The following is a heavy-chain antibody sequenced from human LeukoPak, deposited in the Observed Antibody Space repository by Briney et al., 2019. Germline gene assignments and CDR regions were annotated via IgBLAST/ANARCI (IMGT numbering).Heavy chain of an antibody. Sequence: VSVKVSCKASGYTFTSYDINWVRQATGQGLEWMGWMNPNSGNTGYAQKFQGRVTITRNTSISTAYMELSSLRSEDTAVYYCARDAESGYDSIGYFGYWGQGTLVTVSS. J-gene: IGHJ4*02. CDR2: MNPNSGNT. V-gene: IGHV1-8*03. D-gene: IGHD5-12*01. CDR3: ARDAESGYDSIGYFGY. CDR1: GYTFTSYD.